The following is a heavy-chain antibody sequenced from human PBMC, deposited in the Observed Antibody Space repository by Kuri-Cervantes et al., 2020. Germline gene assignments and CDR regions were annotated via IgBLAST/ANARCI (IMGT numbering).Heavy chain of an antibody. CDR2: INPSGGST. V-gene: IGHV1-46*01. CDR3: ARDSQGGAFDI. CDR1: GYTFTSYY. D-gene: IGHD1-26*01. J-gene: IGHJ3*02. Sequence: ASVKVSCKASGYTFTSYYMHWVRQAPGQGPEWMGIINPSGGSTSYAQKFQGRVTMTRDTSTSTVYMELSSLRSEDTAVYYCARDSQGGAFDIWGQGTMVTVSS.